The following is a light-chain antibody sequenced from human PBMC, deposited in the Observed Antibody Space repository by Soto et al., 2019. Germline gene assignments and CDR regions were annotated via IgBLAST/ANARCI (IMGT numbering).Light chain of an antibody. CDR3: QKYNSAPVT. Sequence: DIQMTQSPSSLSASLGDRVNITCRASQGSSDYLALFQQKPGKVPKLLIYAASTFQSGVTSRFSGSGSGTDFTLTISSLQPEDVATYYGQKYNSAPVTFGGGTKVEIK. J-gene: IGKJ4*01. CDR1: QGSSDY. V-gene: IGKV1-27*01. CDR2: AAS.